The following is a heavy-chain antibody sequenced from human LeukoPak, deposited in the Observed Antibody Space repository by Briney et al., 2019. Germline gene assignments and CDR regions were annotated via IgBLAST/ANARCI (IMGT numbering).Heavy chain of an antibody. V-gene: IGHV3-23*01. Sequence: GGSLRLSCAASGFTFGSYAMSWVRQAPGKGLEWVSIISATSTYTYYADSVKGRFTISRDNSKSTLYLQMSSLRAEDTAVYYCSKGGRLQPSDYWGQGTLVTVSS. CDR1: GFTFGSYA. CDR3: SKGGRLQPSDY. D-gene: IGHD1-26*01. J-gene: IGHJ4*02. CDR2: ISATSTYT.